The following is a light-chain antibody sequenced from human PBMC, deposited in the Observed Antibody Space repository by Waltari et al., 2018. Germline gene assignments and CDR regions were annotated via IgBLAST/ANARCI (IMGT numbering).Light chain of an antibody. V-gene: IGLV2-11*01. CDR2: GVT. Sequence: QSALTQPRSVSGSPGQSVTIPCTGPSSYVGGYDYVSWYQQQSAKAPKLIIFGVTERPSGVPDRFSGSKSGNTASLTISGLQSEDEADYYCCSYAGSYTEVFGTGTTVTVL. J-gene: IGLJ1*01. CDR1: SSYVGGYDY. CDR3: CSYAGSYTEV.